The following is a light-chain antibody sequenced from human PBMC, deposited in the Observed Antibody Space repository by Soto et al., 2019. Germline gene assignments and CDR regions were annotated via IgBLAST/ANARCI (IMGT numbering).Light chain of an antibody. CDR2: DVT. CDR1: SSDVGAYNY. J-gene: IGLJ1*01. CDR3: CSYAGTYTFYV. Sequence: QSVLTQPRSVSGSPGQSGTISCTGTSSDVGAYNYVSWYQQHPGKAPKLIIYDVTKRPSGVPDRFSGSKSGNTASLTVSGLQAEDEADYYCCSYAGTYTFYVFGTGTKVTVL. V-gene: IGLV2-11*01.